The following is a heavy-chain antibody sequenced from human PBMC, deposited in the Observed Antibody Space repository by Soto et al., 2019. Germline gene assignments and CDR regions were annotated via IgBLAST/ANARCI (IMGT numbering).Heavy chain of an antibody. CDR3: PRHRSYYYGCGSYAVFDL. V-gene: IGHV3-11*01. D-gene: IGHD3-10*01. Sequence: QVQLVESGGGFVKPGGSLRLSCAASGFTFSDYYISWIRQAPGKGLEWVSYISSSGSSIYYTDSVKGRFTISRDTAKNPLYLQMNSLTPEQTAVYYCPRHRSYYYGCGSYAVFDLWARATLVTFSS. CDR1: GFTFSDYY. CDR2: ISSSGSSI. J-gene: IGHJ2*01.